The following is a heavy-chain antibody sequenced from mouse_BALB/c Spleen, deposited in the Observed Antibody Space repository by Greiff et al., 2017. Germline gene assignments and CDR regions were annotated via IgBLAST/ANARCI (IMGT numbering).Heavy chain of an antibody. J-gene: IGHJ3*01. CDR3: ARRGNYDWFAY. Sequence: EVKLMESGGGLVQPGGSRKLSCAASGFTFSSFGMHWVRQAPEKGLEWVAYISSGSSTIYYADTVKGRFTISRDNPKNTLFLQMTSLRSEDTAMYYRARRGNYDWFAYWGQGTLVTVSA. CDR1: GFTFSSFG. D-gene: IGHD2-4*01. V-gene: IGHV5-17*02. CDR2: ISSGSSTI.